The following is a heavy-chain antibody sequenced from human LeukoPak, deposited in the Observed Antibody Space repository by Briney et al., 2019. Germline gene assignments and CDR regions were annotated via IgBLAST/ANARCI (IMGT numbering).Heavy chain of an antibody. J-gene: IGHJ3*02. V-gene: IGHV3-48*04. Sequence: GGPLRLSCAASGFTFSSYSMNWVRQAPGKGLEWVSYISSSSSTIYYADSVKGRFTISRDNAKNSLYLQMNSLRAEDTAVYYCASIAVAGRRAFDXXXQGTMVTVSS. D-gene: IGHD6-19*01. CDR3: ASIAVAGRRAFDX. CDR1: GFTFSSYS. CDR2: ISSSSSTI.